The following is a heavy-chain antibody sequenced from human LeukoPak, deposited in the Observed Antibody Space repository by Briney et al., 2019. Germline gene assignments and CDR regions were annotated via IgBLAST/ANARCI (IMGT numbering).Heavy chain of an antibody. CDR1: GFTFSSSG. J-gene: IGHJ3*02. CDR3: AKNTAPLGGAFDI. Sequence: GGSLRLSCAASGFTFSSSGMSWVRQAPGKGLDWVAAISNSGDSAYYADSVKGQFTISRDNSKNTLYLQMKSLRAEDTALYYCAKNTAPLGGAFDIWGQGTMVTVSS. CDR2: ISNSGDSA. D-gene: IGHD3-16*01. V-gene: IGHV3-23*01.